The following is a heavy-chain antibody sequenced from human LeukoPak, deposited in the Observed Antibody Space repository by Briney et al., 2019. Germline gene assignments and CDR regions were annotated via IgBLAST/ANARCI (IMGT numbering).Heavy chain of an antibody. J-gene: IGHJ6*03. CDR2: ISAYNGNT. CDR3: ARGIYYYYYYMDV. Sequence: ISAYNGNTNYAQKLQGRVTMTTDTSTSTAYMELRSLRSDDTAVYYCARGIYYYYYYMDVWGKGTTVTDSS. V-gene: IGHV1-18*01.